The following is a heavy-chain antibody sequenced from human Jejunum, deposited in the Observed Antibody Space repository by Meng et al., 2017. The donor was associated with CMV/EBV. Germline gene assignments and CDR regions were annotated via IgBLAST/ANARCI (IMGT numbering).Heavy chain of an antibody. CDR2: INQDGSET. CDR3: ARGGITVFGVVIIDYYGMDV. CDR1: YL. J-gene: IGHJ6*02. V-gene: IGHV3-7*01. Sequence: YLMSWVRQAPGKGLEWVANINQDGSETYYVESVMGRFSISRDNAKNSLYLQMSSLRAEDTAVYFCARGGITVFGVVIIDYYGMDVWGQGTTVTVSS. D-gene: IGHD3-3*01.